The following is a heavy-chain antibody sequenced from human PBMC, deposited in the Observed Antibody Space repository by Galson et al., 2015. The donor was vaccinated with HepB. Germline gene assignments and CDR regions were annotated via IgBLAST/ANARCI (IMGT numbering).Heavy chain of an antibody. Sequence: SLRLSCAASGFTFSSYGMHWVRQAPGKGLVWVSRINSDGSSTSYADSVKGRFTISRDNAKNTLYLQMNSLRAEDTAVYYCARSRGYSYLFDYWGQGTLVTVSS. D-gene: IGHD5-18*01. CDR1: GFTFSSYG. CDR3: ARSRGYSYLFDY. V-gene: IGHV3-74*01. J-gene: IGHJ4*02. CDR2: INSDGSST.